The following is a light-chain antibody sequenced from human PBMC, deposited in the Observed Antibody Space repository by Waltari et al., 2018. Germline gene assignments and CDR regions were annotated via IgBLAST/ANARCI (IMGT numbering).Light chain of an antibody. Sequence: DIQMTQSPSSLSASVGDSVTITCRASQSIRIYLNWYQQKPGKAPKLLIYAASTLQSVVPSRFSGSGSGTDFTLTISSLQPEDFATYYCQQSYGVPWTFGQGANVEIK. J-gene: IGKJ1*01. CDR3: QQSYGVPWT. V-gene: IGKV1-39*01. CDR1: QSIRIY. CDR2: AAS.